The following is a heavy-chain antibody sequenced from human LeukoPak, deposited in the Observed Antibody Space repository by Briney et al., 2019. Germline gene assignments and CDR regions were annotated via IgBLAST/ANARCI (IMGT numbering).Heavy chain of an antibody. CDR3: ARDSTATGYFDS. Sequence: GGSLRLSCAASGFIVSSNYMSWVRQAPGKGLEWVSVTYSGAGGGGTYYADSVKGRFTISRDNSKNTLYLQMSSLRAEDTAVYYCARDSTATGYFDSWGQGTLVTVSS. CDR2: TYSGAGGGGT. J-gene: IGHJ4*02. D-gene: IGHD1-1*01. V-gene: IGHV3-53*01. CDR1: GFIVSSNY.